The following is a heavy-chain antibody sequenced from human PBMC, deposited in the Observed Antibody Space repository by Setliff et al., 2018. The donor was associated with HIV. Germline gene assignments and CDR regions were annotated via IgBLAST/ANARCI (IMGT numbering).Heavy chain of an antibody. Sequence: SETLSLTCTVSGGSMNENHWSWIRQSPGKGLEWIAYIHTSGSTYFNPSFVSRVTISIDSSENQFSLKLRSLTAAGTAVYFCARTGYAFDLWGPGTMVTV. CDR3: ARTGYAFDL. CDR2: IHTSGST. V-gene: IGHV4-4*08. J-gene: IGHJ3*01. CDR1: GGSMNENH.